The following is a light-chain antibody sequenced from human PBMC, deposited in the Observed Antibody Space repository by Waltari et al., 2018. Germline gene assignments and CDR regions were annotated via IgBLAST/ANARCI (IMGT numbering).Light chain of an antibody. CDR1: SPNIGDGNE. V-gene: IGLV1-40*01. CDR3: QSYDSSLSVV. J-gene: IGLJ2*01. CDR2: GNS. Sequence: QSVLTQPPSVSGAPGQRVIISCTGRSPNIGDGNEGLWYQQLPGTAHKLLIYGNSYRPSGVPALFAGSKSGTSASLAITGLQAEDEADYYCQSYDSSLSVVFGGGTKLTVL.